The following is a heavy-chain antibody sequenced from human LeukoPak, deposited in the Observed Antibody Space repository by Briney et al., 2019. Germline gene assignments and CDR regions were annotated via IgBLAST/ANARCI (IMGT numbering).Heavy chain of an antibody. D-gene: IGHD3-3*01. J-gene: IGHJ6*03. CDR1: GDSLTSGFY. V-gene: IGHV4-38-2*02. CDR2: INHSGST. Sequence: PSETLSLTCSVSGDSLTSGFYWGWIRKPPGKGLEWIGEINHSGSTNYNPSLKSRVTISVDTSKNQFSLKLSSVTAADTAVYYCARDDFWSGPSYYYYYYMDVWGKGTTVTVSS. CDR3: ARDDFWSGPSYYYYYYMDV.